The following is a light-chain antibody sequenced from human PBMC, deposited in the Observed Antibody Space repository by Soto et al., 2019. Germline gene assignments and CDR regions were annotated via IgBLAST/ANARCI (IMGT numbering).Light chain of an antibody. CDR1: QSVSSSY. V-gene: IGKV3-20*01. J-gene: IGKJ3*01. CDR2: GAS. Sequence: EIVLTQSPGTLSLSPGGRATLSCRASQSVSSSYLGWYQQKPGQAPRLLIYGASSRATGIPDRFSGSGSGTDFTLTISRLEPEDFAVYYCQQYGSSFSFTFGPGTKVDIK. CDR3: QQYGSSFSFT.